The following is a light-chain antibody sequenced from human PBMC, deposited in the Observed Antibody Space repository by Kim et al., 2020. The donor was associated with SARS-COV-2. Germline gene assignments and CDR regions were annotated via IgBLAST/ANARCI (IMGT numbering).Light chain of an antibody. CDR1: NIGSKS. CDR2: YDS. Sequence: SYELTQPPSVSVAPGKTARITCGGNNIGSKSVHWYQQKPGRAPVLVIYYDSDRTSGIPERFSGSNAGNTATLTISRVEAGDEADYFCQVWGSSSVHPVFGGGTQLTVL. CDR3: QVWGSSSVHPV. V-gene: IGLV3-21*04. J-gene: IGLJ3*02.